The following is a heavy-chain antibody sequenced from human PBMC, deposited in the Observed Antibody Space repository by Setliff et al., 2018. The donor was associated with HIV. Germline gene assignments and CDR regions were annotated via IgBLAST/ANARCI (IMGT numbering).Heavy chain of an antibody. CDR3: ARQYNRQYGMDV. CDR2: IYHSGST. Sequence: SETLSLTCAVSGYSISSGYYWGWIRQPPGKGLEWIGSIYHSGSTYYNPSLKSRVTISVDTSKNQFSLRLSSVTAADTAVYYCARQYNRQYGMDVWGQGTTVTVSS. J-gene: IGHJ6*02. CDR1: GYSISSGYY. V-gene: IGHV4-38-2*01. D-gene: IGHD1-20*01.